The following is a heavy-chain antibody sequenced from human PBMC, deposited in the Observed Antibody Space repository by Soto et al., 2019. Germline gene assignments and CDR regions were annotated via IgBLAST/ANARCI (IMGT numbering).Heavy chain of an antibody. CDR1: GFTFSSYS. J-gene: IGHJ6*02. D-gene: IGHD1-26*01. Sequence: EVQLVESGGGLVKPGGSLRLSCAASGFTFSSYSMNWVRQAPGKGLEWVSSISSSSSYIYYADSVKGRFTISRDNAKNSRYLQMNSLRAEDTAVYYCATSGSPAPAPYYYYYGMDVWGQGTTVTVSS. V-gene: IGHV3-21*01. CDR2: ISSSSSYI. CDR3: ATSGSPAPAPYYYYYGMDV.